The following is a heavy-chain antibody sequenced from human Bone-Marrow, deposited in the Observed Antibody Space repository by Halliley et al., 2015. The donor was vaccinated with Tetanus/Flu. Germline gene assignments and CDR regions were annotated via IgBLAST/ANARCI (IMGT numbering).Heavy chain of an antibody. CDR2: IYPGDSDT. Sequence: QLVQSGAEVKKPGESLKISCKASGYSFTSYWIGWVRQMPGKGLEWMGIIYPGDSDTRYSPSFQGQVTISADKSISTAYLQWSSLKAADPAVFYCAKRGVAGAYYYYYGMDVWGQGTTVTVSS. J-gene: IGHJ6*02. CDR1: GYSFTSYW. D-gene: IGHD6-19*01. V-gene: IGHV5-51*03. CDR3: AKRGVAGAYYYYYGMDV.